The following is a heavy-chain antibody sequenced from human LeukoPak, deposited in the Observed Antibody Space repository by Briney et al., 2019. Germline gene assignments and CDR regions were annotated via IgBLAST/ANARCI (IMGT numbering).Heavy chain of an antibody. CDR1: GYTFTDYY. CDR2: INANNGVT. D-gene: IGHD2-15*01. CDR3: ARDEGSELLLN. Sequence: GASVKVSCKASGYTFTDYYIHWVRQAPGQELEWMGWINANNGVTNYAQKFRGWVTVTRDTSINTAYMELSRLGADDTAVYYCARDEGSELLLNWGQGALVTVSS. J-gene: IGHJ4*02. V-gene: IGHV1-2*04.